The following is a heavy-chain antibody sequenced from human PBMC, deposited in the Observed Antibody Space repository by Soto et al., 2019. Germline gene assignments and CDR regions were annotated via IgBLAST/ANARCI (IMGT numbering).Heavy chain of an antibody. CDR1: GYTFTSYD. CDR3: ARVPSLEYDDFWSSYYNERFDP. V-gene: IGHV1-8*01. D-gene: IGHD3-3*01. CDR2: MNPNSGNT. J-gene: IGHJ5*02. Sequence: GASVKVSCKASGYTFTSYDINWVRQATGQGLEWMGWMNPNSGNTGYAQKFQGRVTMTRNTSISTAYMELSSLRSEDTAVYYCARVPSLEYDDFWSSYYNERFDPWGKGTMFTVAS.